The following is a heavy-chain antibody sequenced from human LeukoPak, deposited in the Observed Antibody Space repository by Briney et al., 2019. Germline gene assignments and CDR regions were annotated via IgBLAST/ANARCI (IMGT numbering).Heavy chain of an antibody. CDR1: GFTFSSYS. CDR3: ARKTDSSGSGDY. Sequence: GGSLRLSCAASGFTFSSYSMNWVRQAPGKGLEWVSSISSSSSYIYYADSVKGRFTISRDNAKNSLYLQMNSLRADDTAVYYCARKTDSSGSGDYWGQGTLVTVSS. V-gene: IGHV3-21*04. CDR2: ISSSSSYI. J-gene: IGHJ4*02. D-gene: IGHD3-22*01.